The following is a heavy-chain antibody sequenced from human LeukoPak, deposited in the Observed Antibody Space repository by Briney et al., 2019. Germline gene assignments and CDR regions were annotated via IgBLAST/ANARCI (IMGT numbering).Heavy chain of an antibody. CDR1: GYTFTSYD. V-gene: IGHV1-8*01. Sequence: ASVKVSCKASGYTFTSYDINWVRQATGQGLEWMGWMNPNSGTTGYAQKFQGRVTMTRNTSISTAYMELSSLRSEDTAIYYCARVIYGSGSDIWGQGAMVTVSS. CDR2: MNPNSGTT. D-gene: IGHD3-10*01. J-gene: IGHJ3*02. CDR3: ARVIYGSGSDI.